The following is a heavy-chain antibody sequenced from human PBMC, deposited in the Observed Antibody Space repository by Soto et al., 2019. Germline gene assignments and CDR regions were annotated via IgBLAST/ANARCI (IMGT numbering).Heavy chain of an antibody. CDR1: GGSVSSGNYY. J-gene: IGHJ4*02. V-gene: IGHV4-61*01. D-gene: IGHD3-22*01. Sequence: QVQLQESGPGLVKPSETLSLTCTVSGGSVSSGNYYWSWIRQPPGKGLEWIGYFYYTGSTNYNPSLKSRVTISIDTSKNQFSLKVSSVTAADRAVYYCSRGMFYSDGSSYSPFDNWGQGILVTVSS. CDR3: SRGMFYSDGSSYSPFDN. CDR2: FYYTGST.